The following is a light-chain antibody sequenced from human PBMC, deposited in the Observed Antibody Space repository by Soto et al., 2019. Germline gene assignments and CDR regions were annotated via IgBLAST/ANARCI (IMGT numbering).Light chain of an antibody. CDR2: DAS. CDR1: QSISRW. Sequence: DIQMTQFPSTLSASVGDRVTITCRASQSISRWVAWYQQKPGKAPKLLIYDASSLESGVPSRFSGSGSATEFTLTISSLQPEDFATYQCLQYSNYRPFGQVTKVAIK. J-gene: IGKJ1*01. V-gene: IGKV1-5*01. CDR3: LQYSNYRP.